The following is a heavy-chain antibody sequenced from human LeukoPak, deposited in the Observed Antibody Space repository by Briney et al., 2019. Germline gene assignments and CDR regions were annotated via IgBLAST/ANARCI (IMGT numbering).Heavy chain of an antibody. J-gene: IGHJ6*03. D-gene: IGHD1-14*01. CDR2: VSSSSSYI. CDR1: GFTFSSYS. CDR3: ARRRRFGAPQYYYYYMDV. V-gene: IGHV3-21*01. Sequence: PGGSLRLSCAASGFTFSSYSMNWVRQAPGKGLEWVSSVSSSSSYIHYADSVTGRFTISRDNAKNSLYLQMNSLRAEDTAVYYCARRRRFGAPQYYYYYMDVWGKGTTVTISS.